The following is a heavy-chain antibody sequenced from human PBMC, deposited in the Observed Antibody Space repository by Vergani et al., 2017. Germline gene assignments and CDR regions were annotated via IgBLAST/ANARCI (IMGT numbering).Heavy chain of an antibody. Sequence: EVQLVESGGVVVQPGGSLRLSCAASGFTFDDYAMHWVRQAPGKGLEWVSYISSSGSTIYYADSVKGRFTISRDNAKNSLYLQMNSLKTEDTAVYYCTREVRRYYDSSGGDLDYWGQGTLVTVSS. CDR1: GFTFDDYA. V-gene: IGHV3-48*03. D-gene: IGHD3-22*01. CDR2: ISSSGSTI. CDR3: TREVRRYYDSSGGDLDY. J-gene: IGHJ4*02.